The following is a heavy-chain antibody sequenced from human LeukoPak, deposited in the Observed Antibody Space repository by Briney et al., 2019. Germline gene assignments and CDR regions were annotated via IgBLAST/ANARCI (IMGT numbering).Heavy chain of an antibody. D-gene: IGHD2-2*01. J-gene: IGHJ3*02. V-gene: IGHV3-74*01. CDR3: ASGQPGHAFDI. Sequence: GGSLRLSCAASGFTFSTSWMHWVRQGPGKGLVWVSRIYSDGSFTSYADSVKGRFTISRDNAKNTVYLQMNSLRAEDTAVYYCASGQPGHAFDIWGQGTMVTVSS. CDR1: GFTFSTSW. CDR2: IYSDGSFT.